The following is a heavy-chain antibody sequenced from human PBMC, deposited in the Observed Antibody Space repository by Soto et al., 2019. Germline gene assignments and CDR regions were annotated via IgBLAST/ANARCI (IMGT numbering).Heavy chain of an antibody. CDR3: ARSGGLDRDFNY. D-gene: IGHD2-15*01. CDR1: GGTFSSDS. V-gene: IGHV1-69*12. Sequence: QVQLVQSGAEVKKPGSSVKVSCKASGGTFSSDSFSWVRQAPGQGLEWIGGIIPMFDTPIYAQKFQDRVTITADESTSRAYMQLSSLRSGDTAVYYSARSGGLDRDFNYWGQRSLVTVYS. J-gene: IGHJ4*02. CDR2: IIPMFDTP.